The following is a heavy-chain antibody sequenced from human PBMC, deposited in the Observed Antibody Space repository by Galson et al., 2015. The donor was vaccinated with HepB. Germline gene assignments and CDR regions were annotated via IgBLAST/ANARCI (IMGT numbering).Heavy chain of an antibody. CDR1: GGTFSSYT. J-gene: IGHJ5*02. CDR3: ARGHGRSIAAAGRGDWFDP. D-gene: IGHD6-13*01. Sequence: SVKVSCKASGGTFSSYTISWVRQAPGQGLEWMGRIIPILGIANYAQKFQGRVTITADKSTSTAYMELSSLRSEDTAVYYCARGHGRSIAAAGRGDWFDPWGQGTLVTVSS. V-gene: IGHV1-69*02. CDR2: IIPILGIA.